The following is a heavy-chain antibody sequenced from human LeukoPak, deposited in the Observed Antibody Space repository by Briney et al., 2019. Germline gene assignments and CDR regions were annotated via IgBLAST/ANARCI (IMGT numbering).Heavy chain of an antibody. CDR3: ARDRYSSSWQTYNWFDP. CDR2: INPNSGGT. D-gene: IGHD6-13*01. Sequence: ASVKVSCKASGYTFTGYYMHWARQAPGQGLEWMGWINPNSGGTNYAQKFQGRVTMTRDTSISTAYMELSRLRSDDTAVYYCARDRYSSSWQTYNWFDPWGQGTLVTVSS. V-gene: IGHV1-2*02. J-gene: IGHJ5*02. CDR1: GYTFTGYY.